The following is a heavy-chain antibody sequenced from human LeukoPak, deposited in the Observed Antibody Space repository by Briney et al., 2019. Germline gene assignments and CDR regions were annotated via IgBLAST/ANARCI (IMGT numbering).Heavy chain of an antibody. D-gene: IGHD3-22*01. CDR1: GFTFSRYA. CDR3: AKERDSRGYFDY. CDR2: ISGSGGSA. Sequence: GASLRLSCAASGFTFSRYAMSWVRQAPGKGLEWVSAISGSGGSAYYADSVKGRFTISRDNSKHTLYLQMHSLRAEDTAVYYCAKERDSRGYFDYWGQGTLVTVSS. J-gene: IGHJ4*02. V-gene: IGHV3-23*01.